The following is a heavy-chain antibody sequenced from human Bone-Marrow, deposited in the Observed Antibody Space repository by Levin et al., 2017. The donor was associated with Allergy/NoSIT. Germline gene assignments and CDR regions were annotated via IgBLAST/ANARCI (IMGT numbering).Heavy chain of an antibody. J-gene: IGHJ6*03. Sequence: GESLKISCQASGYTFSGYYIHWVRQAPGQGLEWMGRINPNSGGTDYPQKFQGRVTMTRDTSISTAYMELSRLTSDDTAIYYCATGSTEYYFYYYMDVWGKGTTVTVSS. CDR2: INPNSGGT. CDR3: ATGSTEYYFYYYMDV. D-gene: IGHD2-2*01. V-gene: IGHV1-2*06. CDR1: GYTFSGYY.